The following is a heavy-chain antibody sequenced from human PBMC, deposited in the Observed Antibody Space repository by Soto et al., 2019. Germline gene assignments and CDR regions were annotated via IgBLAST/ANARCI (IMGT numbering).Heavy chain of an antibody. V-gene: IGHV4-39*01. CDR2: IYYSGST. CDR3: ARHGGVRWELSWFDP. Sequence: PSETLSLTCTVSGGSISSSSYYWGWIRQPPGKGLEWIGSIYYSGSTYYNPSLKSRVTISVDTSKNQFSLKLSSVTAADTAEYYCARHGGVRWELSWFDPWGQGTLVTVSS. J-gene: IGHJ5*02. D-gene: IGHD1-26*01. CDR1: GGSISSSSYY.